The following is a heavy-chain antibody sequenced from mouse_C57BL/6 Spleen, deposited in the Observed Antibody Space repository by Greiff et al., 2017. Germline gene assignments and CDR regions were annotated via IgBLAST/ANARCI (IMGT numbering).Heavy chain of an antibody. Sequence: QVQLQQSGAELVKPGASVKISCKASGYAFSSYWMNWVKQRPGKGLEWIGQIYPGDGDTNYNGKFKGKATLTADKSSSTAYMQLSSLTSEDSAVYFCARSHYYGSSYGYAMDYWGQGTSVTVSS. CDR1: GYAFSSYW. V-gene: IGHV1-80*01. J-gene: IGHJ4*01. CDR2: IYPGDGDT. CDR3: ARSHYYGSSYGYAMDY. D-gene: IGHD1-1*01.